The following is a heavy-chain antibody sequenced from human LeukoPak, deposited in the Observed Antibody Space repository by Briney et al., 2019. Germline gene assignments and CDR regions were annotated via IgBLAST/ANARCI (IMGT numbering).Heavy chain of an antibody. CDR1: GGSISSYY. V-gene: IGHV4-4*07. J-gene: IGHJ4*02. CDR2: IYTSGST. CDR3: AREERVTHDFWSGLIDY. Sequence: PSETLSLTCTVSGGSISSYYWSWIRQPAGMGLEWIGRIYTSGSTNYNPSLKSRVTISVDTSKNQFSLKLSSATAADTAVYYCAREERVTHDFWSGLIDYWGQGTLVTVSS. D-gene: IGHD3-3*01.